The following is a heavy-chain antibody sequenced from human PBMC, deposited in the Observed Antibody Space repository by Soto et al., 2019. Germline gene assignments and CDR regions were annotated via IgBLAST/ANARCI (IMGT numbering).Heavy chain of an antibody. CDR2: ISTSGATR. V-gene: IGHV3-48*02. CDR3: ARCFGSGFDY. J-gene: IGHJ4*02. Sequence: EVQLVESGGGLVQPGGSLRLSCVASGFTFSTDVMNWVRQAPGKGLEWVAHISTSGATRYYADSVKGRFTISRDNAKTSLYLQMDSLRNEDTAVYYCARCFGSGFDYWGQGTLVTVSS. CDR1: GFTFSTDV. D-gene: IGHD6-19*01.